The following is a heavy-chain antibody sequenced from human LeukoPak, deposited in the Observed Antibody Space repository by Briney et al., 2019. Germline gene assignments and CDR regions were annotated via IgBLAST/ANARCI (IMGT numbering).Heavy chain of an antibody. CDR3: ARFRHVAVAGTPHFDF. Sequence: ASVKGSCKASGHTFTDYHIHWVRQAPGQGLEWMGWINPNSGGTNYAEKFHGRVTMTRDTSITTAYMELSGLTSADTAVYFCARFRHVAVAGTPHFDFWGQGTLVTVSS. J-gene: IGHJ4*02. CDR2: INPNSGGT. D-gene: IGHD6-19*01. CDR1: GHTFTDYH. V-gene: IGHV1-2*02.